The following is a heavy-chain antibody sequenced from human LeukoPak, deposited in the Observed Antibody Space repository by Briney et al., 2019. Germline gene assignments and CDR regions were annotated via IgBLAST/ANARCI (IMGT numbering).Heavy chain of an antibody. CDR3: AKRYSSSRGYYMDV. CDR1: GGSFSGYY. D-gene: IGHD6-6*01. J-gene: IGHJ6*03. Sequence: PSETLSLTCAVYGGSFSGYYWSWIRQPPGKGLEWIGEINHSGSTNYNPSLKSRVTISVDTSKNQFSLKLSSVTAADTAVYYCAKRYSSSRGYYMDVWGKGTTVTVFS. V-gene: IGHV4-34*01. CDR2: INHSGST.